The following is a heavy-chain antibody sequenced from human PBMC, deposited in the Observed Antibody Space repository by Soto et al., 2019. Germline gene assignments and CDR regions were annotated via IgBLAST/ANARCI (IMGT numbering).Heavy chain of an antibody. D-gene: IGHD6-25*01. Sequence: EVQLLESGGGLVQPGGSLSLSCAASGFTFSKYAMSWVRQAPGKGLEWVSAISGSGTTTYSADSVRGLFTISRDNSNDMLYLQMNSPSPEDTALYYCVKFVVETGGSSGWPWSLDSWGQGTRVTVSS. CDR1: GFTFSKYA. J-gene: IGHJ4*02. CDR2: ISGSGTTT. CDR3: VKFVVETGGSSGWPWSLDS. V-gene: IGHV3-23*01.